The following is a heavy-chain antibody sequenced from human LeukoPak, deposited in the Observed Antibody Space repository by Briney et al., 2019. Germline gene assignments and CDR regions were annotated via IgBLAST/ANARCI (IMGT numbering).Heavy chain of an antibody. J-gene: IGHJ6*02. V-gene: IGHV3-30*18. Sequence: GGSLRLSCAASGFTFSSYGMHWVRQAPGKGLEWVAVISYDGSNKSYADSVKGRFTISRDNSKNTLYLQMNSLRAEDTAVYYCAKDLPAGGYYYYYGMDVWGQGTTVAVSS. CDR2: ISYDGSNK. D-gene: IGHD2-2*01. CDR3: AKDLPAGGYYYYYGMDV. CDR1: GFTFSSYG.